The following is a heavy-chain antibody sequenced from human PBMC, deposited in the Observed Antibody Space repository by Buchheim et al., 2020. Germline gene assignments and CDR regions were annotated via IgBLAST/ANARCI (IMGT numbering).Heavy chain of an antibody. CDR3: STDKSGDYGYFYGMDV. CDR2: IKSNTDGGTT. CDR1: GISFTNAW. Sequence: QLVESGGGLVKPGGSLRLSCAASGISFTNAWMNWVRQSPVKGLEWVGRIKSNTDGGTTDYAGPVKGRFTISRDDSKNTLYLQMNNLKSEDTAVYYCSTDKSGDYGYFYGMDVWGQGTT. J-gene: IGHJ6*02. D-gene: IGHD4-17*01. V-gene: IGHV3-15*01.